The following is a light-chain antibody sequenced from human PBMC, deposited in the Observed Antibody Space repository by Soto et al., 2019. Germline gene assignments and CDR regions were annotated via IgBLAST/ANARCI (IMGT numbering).Light chain of an antibody. CDR1: QSVSSH. Sequence: DIQMTQSPSSLSASIGDGVTITCRASQSVSSHLNWYQQRPGKAPRLLIYAASILQSGVPSRFNGSGSGPNFTLTINSLQPEDFATYYCQQTYSTPLTFGGGPRWRS. CDR3: QQTYSTPLT. V-gene: IGKV1-39*01. J-gene: IGKJ4*01. CDR2: AAS.